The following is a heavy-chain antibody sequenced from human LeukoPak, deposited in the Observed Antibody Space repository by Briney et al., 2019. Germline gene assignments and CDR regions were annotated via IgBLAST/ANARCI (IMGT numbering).Heavy chain of an antibody. CDR2: IKQDGSEK. Sequence: GGSLRLSCAASGFTFSNYWMSWVRQAPGKGLEWVANIKQDGSEKFYVDSVKGRFTISRDNAKNSLYLQMNSLRAEDTAVYYCARASGYYDSSEGFDYWGQGTLVTVS. J-gene: IGHJ4*02. D-gene: IGHD3-22*01. V-gene: IGHV3-7*01. CDR3: ARASGYYDSSEGFDY. CDR1: GFTFSNYW.